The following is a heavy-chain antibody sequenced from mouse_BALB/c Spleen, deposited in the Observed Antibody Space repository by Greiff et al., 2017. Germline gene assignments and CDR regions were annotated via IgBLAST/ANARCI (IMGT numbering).Heavy chain of an antibody. CDR3: ARDTTEGFAY. Sequence: EVKLVESGGGLVQPGGSRKLSCAASGFTFSSFGMHWVRQAPEKGLEWVAYISSGSSTIYYADTVKGRFTISRDNPKNTLFLQMTSLRSEDTAMYYCARDTTEGFAYWGQGTLVTVSA. D-gene: IGHD1-1*01. CDR2: ISSGSSTI. V-gene: IGHV5-17*02. CDR1: GFTFSSFG. J-gene: IGHJ3*01.